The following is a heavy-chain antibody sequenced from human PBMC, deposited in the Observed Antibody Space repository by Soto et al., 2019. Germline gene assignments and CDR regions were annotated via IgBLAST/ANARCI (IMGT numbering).Heavy chain of an antibody. CDR1: GFSFSSYG. CDR2: ISYDGSNK. CDR3: VAGQYFFDY. Sequence: GGSLRLSCAASGFSFSSYGMQWVRQAPGKGLEWVAVISYDGSNKYYADSVKDRFTISRDNSKKTLSLQMNSLRAADTAVYYCVAGQYFFDYCGQGTLVTVSS. D-gene: IGHD6-19*01. V-gene: IGHV3-30*03. J-gene: IGHJ4*02.